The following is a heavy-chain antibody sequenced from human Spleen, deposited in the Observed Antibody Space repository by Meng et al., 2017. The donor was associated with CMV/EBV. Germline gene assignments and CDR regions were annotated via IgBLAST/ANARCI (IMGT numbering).Heavy chain of an antibody. V-gene: IGHV3-23*01. CDR1: GFTFSSYA. CDR3: ARGRISAEIAYYYGMDV. Sequence: GGPLRLSFAASGFTFSSYAMSWVRQAPGKGLEWVSAISGSGGSTYYADSVKGRFTISRDNAEKSLYLQMNSLRAEDTAVYYCARGRISAEIAYYYGMDVWGQGTTVTVSS. J-gene: IGHJ6*02. D-gene: IGHD6-6*01. CDR2: ISGSGGST.